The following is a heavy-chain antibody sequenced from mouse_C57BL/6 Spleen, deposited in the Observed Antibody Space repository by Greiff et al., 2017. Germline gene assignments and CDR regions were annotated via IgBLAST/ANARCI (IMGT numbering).Heavy chain of an antibody. CDR1: GYTFTSYW. D-gene: IGHD4-1*01. J-gene: IGHJ4*01. V-gene: IGHV1-61*01. Sequence: QVQLQQPGAELVRPGSSVKLSCKASGYTFTSYWMDWVKQRPGQGLEWIGNIYPSDSETHYNQKFKDKATLTVDKSSSTAYMQLSSLTSEDSAVYYGARAHWDYAMDYWGQGTSVTVSS. CDR3: ARAHWDYAMDY. CDR2: IYPSDSET.